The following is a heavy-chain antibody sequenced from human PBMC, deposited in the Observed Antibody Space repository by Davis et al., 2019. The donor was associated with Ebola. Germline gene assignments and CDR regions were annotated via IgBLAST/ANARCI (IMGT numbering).Heavy chain of an antibody. CDR3: ATRTWTRTKIDY. J-gene: IGHJ4*02. V-gene: IGHV4-34*01. CDR1: GGPFSGYY. CDR2: INHSGST. Sequence: SETLSLTCAVSGGPFSGYYWSWIRQPPGKGREWIGEINHSGSTNYNPSLKSRVTISVDTSKNQFSLKLSSVTAADTAVYYCATRTWTRTKIDYWGQGTLVTVSS. D-gene: IGHD1-14*01.